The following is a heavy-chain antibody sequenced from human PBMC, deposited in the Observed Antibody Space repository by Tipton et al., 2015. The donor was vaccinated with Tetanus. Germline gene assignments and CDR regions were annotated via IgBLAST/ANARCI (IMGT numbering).Heavy chain of an antibody. V-gene: IGHV3-21*01. D-gene: IGHD3-3*01. J-gene: IGHJ4*02. CDR1: GFTFSSYS. CDR2: ISSSSSYI. CDR3: ARDEYDFWSGYPKIFDY. Sequence: LRLSCAASGFTFSSYSMNWVRQAPGKGLEWVSSISSSSSYIYYADSVKGRFTISRDNAKNSLYLQMNSLRAEDTAVYYCARDEYDFWSGYPKIFDYWGQGTLVTVSS.